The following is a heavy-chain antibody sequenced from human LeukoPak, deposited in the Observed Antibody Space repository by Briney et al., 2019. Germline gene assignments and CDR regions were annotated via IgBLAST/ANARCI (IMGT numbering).Heavy chain of an antibody. CDR3: ASPRRAASFDY. Sequence: GASVKVSCKASGGTFSSYAISWVRQAPGQGLEWMGGIIPIFGTANYAQKFQGRVTITTDESTSTAYMELSSLRSEDTAVYYCASPRRAASFDYWGQGTLVTVSS. V-gene: IGHV1-69*05. CDR1: GGTFSSYA. D-gene: IGHD5-18*01. J-gene: IGHJ4*02. CDR2: IIPIFGTA.